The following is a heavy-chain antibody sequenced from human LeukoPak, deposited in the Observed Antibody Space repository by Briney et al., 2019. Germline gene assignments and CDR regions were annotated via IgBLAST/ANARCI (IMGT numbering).Heavy chain of an antibody. D-gene: IGHD2-2*01. CDR3: ARGDCSSTTCFHYYFDY. Sequence: PSETLSLTCTVSGGSISSSSYYWTWIRQPPGKGLEWIGEINHSGSTNYNPSLKSRVTMSVDTSKNQFSLKLSSVTAADTAVYFCARGDCSSTTCFHYYFDYWGQGTLVTVSS. CDR1: GGSISSSSYY. CDR2: INHSGST. J-gene: IGHJ4*02. V-gene: IGHV4-39*07.